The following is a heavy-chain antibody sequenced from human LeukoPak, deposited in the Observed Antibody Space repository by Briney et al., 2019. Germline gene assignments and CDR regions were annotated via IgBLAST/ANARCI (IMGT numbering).Heavy chain of an antibody. D-gene: IGHD2-15*01. CDR1: GFTFSSYA. CDR2: IRSKANSYAT. J-gene: IGHJ6*02. V-gene: IGHV3-73*01. Sequence: GGSLRLSCAASGFTFSSYAMSWVRQAPGKGLEWVGRIRSKANSYATAYAASVKGRFTISRDDSKNTAYLQMNSLKTEDTAVYYCTRRVAYYYGMDVWGQGTTVTVSS. CDR3: TRRVAYYYGMDV.